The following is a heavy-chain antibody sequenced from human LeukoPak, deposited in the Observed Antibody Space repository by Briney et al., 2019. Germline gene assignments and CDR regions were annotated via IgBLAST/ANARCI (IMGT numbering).Heavy chain of an antibody. D-gene: IGHD2-15*01. CDR2: IFHSGSS. CDR3: AAVGSGTFYSYHNGLDV. V-gene: IGHV4-39*01. Sequence: SETLSLTCTVSGGSISSSSYYWGWIRQPPGKGLEWIASIFHSGSSYFSPSLKSRVTISVDTSENQFSLKLSSVTAADTAVYYCAAVGSGTFYSYHNGLDVWGQGTTVTVSS. J-gene: IGHJ6*02. CDR1: GGSISSSSYY.